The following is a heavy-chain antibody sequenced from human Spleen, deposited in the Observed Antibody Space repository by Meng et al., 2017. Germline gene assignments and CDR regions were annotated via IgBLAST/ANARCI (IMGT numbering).Heavy chain of an antibody. CDR2: INHSGST. CDR1: GGSFSGYY. J-gene: IGHJ5*02. V-gene: IGHV4-34*01. D-gene: IGHD6-13*01. CDR3: ARGPIAAAGRAYYWFDP. Sequence: RLRPSGPGLVKRSQTLSLTCAGYGGSFSGYYWSWIRQPPGKGLEWIGEINHSGSTNYNPSLKSRVTISVDTSKNQFSLKLSSVTAADTAVYYCARGPIAAAGRAYYWFDPWGQGTLVTVSS.